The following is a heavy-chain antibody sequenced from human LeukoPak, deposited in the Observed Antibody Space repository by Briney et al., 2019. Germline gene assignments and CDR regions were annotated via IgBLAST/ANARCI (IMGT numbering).Heavy chain of an antibody. J-gene: IGHJ2*01. CDR1: GGSISSYY. CDR2: IYYSGST. Sequence: PSETLSLTCTVSGGSISSYYWSWIRQPPGKGLEWIGYIYYSGSTNCNPSLKSRVTISVDTSKNQFSLKLSSVTAADTAVYYCARGVGATYDLWGRGTLVTVSS. CDR3: ARGVGATYDL. D-gene: IGHD1-26*01. V-gene: IGHV4-59*01.